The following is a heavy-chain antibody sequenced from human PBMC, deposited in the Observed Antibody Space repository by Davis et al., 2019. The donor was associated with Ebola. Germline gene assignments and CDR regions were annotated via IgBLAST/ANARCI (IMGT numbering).Heavy chain of an antibody. V-gene: IGHV3-48*03. D-gene: IGHD6-13*01. CDR1: GFTFRSWD. J-gene: IGHJ4*02. Sequence: GGPLRLSCAASGFTFRSWDMNWVRQAPGKGLEWVSYISNTGKTIYYADSVKGRFTISKDNAKNSVYLQMDNLRAEDTAVFYCARIIAASAPFDYRGQGTLVTVSS. CDR2: ISNTGKTI. CDR3: ARIIAASAPFDY.